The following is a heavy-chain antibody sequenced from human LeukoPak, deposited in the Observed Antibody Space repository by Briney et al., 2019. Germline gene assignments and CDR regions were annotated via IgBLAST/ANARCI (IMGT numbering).Heavy chain of an antibody. J-gene: IGHJ4*02. CDR1: GFAFSNYA. CDR3: ARDSNWNNGGFDY. CDR2: SSGNGDST. V-gene: IGHV3-23*01. D-gene: IGHD1/OR15-1a*01. Sequence: GGSLRLSCGASGFAFSNYAITWVRQAPGKGLEWVSTSSGNGDSTYYGDSVKGRFTISRDNVKNTLHLQMSSLRAEDTAIYYCARDSNWNNGGFDYWGQGTLVTVSA.